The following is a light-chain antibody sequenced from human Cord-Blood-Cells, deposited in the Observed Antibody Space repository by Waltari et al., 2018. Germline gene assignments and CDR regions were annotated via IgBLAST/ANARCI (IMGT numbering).Light chain of an antibody. V-gene: IGKV1-5*03. CDR3: QQYNSYSPT. J-gene: IGKJ1*01. CDR2: KAS. CDR1: QSISSW. Sequence: DIQMTQSPSTLSSSVGDRVTITCRASQSISSWLAWYQQKPGKAPKLLFYKASSLESGVPSRFSCSGSGTEFTLTISSLQPDDFATYYCQQYNSYSPTFGQGTKVEIK.